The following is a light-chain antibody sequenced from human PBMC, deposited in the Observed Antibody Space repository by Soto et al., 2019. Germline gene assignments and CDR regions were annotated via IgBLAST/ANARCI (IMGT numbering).Light chain of an antibody. CDR3: QPYGTSSWT. CDR2: AAS. CDR1: QSVSSSY. Sequence: EIVLTQSPGTLSLSPGERATLSCRASQSVSSSYLAWYQQKPGQAPRLLIYAASSRATGIPDRFSGSGSGTDFTLTISRLEPEDFAVYYCQPYGTSSWTFGQGTKVDIK. V-gene: IGKV3-20*01. J-gene: IGKJ1*01.